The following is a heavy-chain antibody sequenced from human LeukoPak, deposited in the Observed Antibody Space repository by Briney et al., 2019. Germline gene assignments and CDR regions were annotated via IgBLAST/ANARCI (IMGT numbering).Heavy chain of an antibody. CDR1: GGSISSSSYY. V-gene: IGHV4-39*01. D-gene: IGHD3-3*01. CDR3: ARRGRVDDFWSGYYTGLFDY. CDR2: IYYSGST. Sequence: KPSETLSLTCTVSGGSISSSSYYWGWIRPPPGKGLEWIGSIYYSGSTYYNPSLKSRVTISVDTSKNQFSLKLSSVTAADTAVYYCARRGRVDDFWSGYYTGLFDYWGQGTLVTVSS. J-gene: IGHJ4*02.